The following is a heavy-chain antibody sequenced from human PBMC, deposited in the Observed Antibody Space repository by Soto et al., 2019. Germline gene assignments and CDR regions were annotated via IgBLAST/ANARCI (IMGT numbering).Heavy chain of an antibody. V-gene: IGHV2-26*04. J-gene: IGHJ5*02. CDR1: GFSLSNAGLG. Sequence: QVTVKESGPVLVKPTETLTLTCTVSGFSLSNAGLGVSWIRQPPGKALEWLAHIFSNDEKSYSTSLKSRLTISXEXXKSQVVLTMTNMDPVDTATYYCASTYSTSWYWFAPWGQGTLVTVSS. CDR2: IFSNDEK. CDR3: ASTYSTSWYWFAP. D-gene: IGHD6-13*01.